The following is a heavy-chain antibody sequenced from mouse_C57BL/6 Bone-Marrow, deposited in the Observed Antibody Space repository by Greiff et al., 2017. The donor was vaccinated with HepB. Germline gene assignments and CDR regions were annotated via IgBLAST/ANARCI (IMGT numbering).Heavy chain of an antibody. D-gene: IGHD1-1*01. Sequence: EVKLVESGGGLVKPGGSLKLSCAASGFTFSDYGMHCVRQAPEKGLEWVAYISSGSSTIYYADTVKGRFTISRDNAKNTLFLQMTSLRSEDTAMYYCARPYGSSYDYAMDYWGQGTSVTVSS. CDR2: ISSGSSTI. J-gene: IGHJ4*01. V-gene: IGHV5-17*01. CDR1: GFTFSDYG. CDR3: ARPYGSSYDYAMDY.